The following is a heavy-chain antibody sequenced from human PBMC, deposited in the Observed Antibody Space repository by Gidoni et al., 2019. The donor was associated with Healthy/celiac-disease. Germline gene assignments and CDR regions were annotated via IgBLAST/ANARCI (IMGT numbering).Heavy chain of an antibody. J-gene: IGHJ6*02. CDR1: GGSISSGGYY. V-gene: IGHV4-31*03. D-gene: IGHD3-22*01. Sequence: QVQLQESGPGLVKPSQTLSLTCTFPGGSISSGGYYWSWIRQHPGKGLEWIGYIYYSGSTYYNPSLKSRVTISVDTSKNQFSLKLSSVTAADTAVYYCARTPYYYDSTGDYGMDVWGQGTTVTVSS. CDR2: IYYSGST. CDR3: ARTPYYYDSTGDYGMDV.